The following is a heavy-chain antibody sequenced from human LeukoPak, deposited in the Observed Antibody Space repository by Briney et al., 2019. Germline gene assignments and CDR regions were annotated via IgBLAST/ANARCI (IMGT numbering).Heavy chain of an antibody. J-gene: IGHJ3*02. Sequence: SETLSLTCTVSGGSISGFYWSWIRQTAGKGLEWIGRIYTSGSTNYNPSLKSRVTISVDTSKNQFSLKLSSVTAADTAVCYCARGMTTVVTFDAFDIWGQGTMVTVSS. CDR1: GGSISGFY. V-gene: IGHV4-4*07. D-gene: IGHD4-23*01. CDR2: IYTSGST. CDR3: ARGMTTVVTFDAFDI.